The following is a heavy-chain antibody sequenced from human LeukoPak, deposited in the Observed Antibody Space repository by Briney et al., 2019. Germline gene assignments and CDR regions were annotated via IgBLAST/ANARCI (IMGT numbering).Heavy chain of an antibody. Sequence: PSETLSLTCTVSGGSISSSSYYWGWIRQPPGKGLEWIGSIYYSGSTYYNPSLKSRVTISVDTSKNQFSLKLSSVTAADTAVYYCARQDVVVPAAIRGWFDPWGQGTLVTVSS. CDR3: ARQDVVVPAAIRGWFDP. CDR1: GGSISSSSYY. V-gene: IGHV4-39*01. J-gene: IGHJ5*02. D-gene: IGHD2-2*02. CDR2: IYYSGST.